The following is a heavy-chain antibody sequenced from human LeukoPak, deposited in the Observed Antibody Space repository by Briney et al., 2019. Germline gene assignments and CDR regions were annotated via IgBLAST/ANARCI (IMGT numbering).Heavy chain of an antibody. CDR3: ARSLLWFGETRRYYYYYYMDV. D-gene: IGHD3-10*01. CDR1: GYIVTSYD. V-gene: IGHV1-8*01. Sequence: ASVKVSCKASGYIVTSYDINWVRQTTGQGLEWMGWMNPNSGNTVYAQKFQGRVTMTRNTSISTAYMELSSLRSEDTAVYYCARSLLWFGETRRYYYYYYMDVWGKGTTVTVSS. CDR2: MNPNSGNT. J-gene: IGHJ6*03.